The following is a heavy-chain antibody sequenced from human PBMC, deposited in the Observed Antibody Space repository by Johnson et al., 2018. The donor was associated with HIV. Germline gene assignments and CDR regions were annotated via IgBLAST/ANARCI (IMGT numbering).Heavy chain of an antibody. CDR1: GFTFSSYG. D-gene: IGHD2-21*01. CDR3: ARGGGCGGDCYSGYDAFDI. CDR2: IRYDGSNK. V-gene: IGHV3-30*02. Sequence: QVQLMESGGGVVQPGGSLRLSCAASGFTFSSYGMHWVRQAPGKGLEWVAFIRYDGSNKFYADSVKGRFTLSRDNSKNTLYLEMNSLRDEDTAVYHCARGGGCGGDCYSGYDAFDIWGQGTMVTVSS. J-gene: IGHJ3*02.